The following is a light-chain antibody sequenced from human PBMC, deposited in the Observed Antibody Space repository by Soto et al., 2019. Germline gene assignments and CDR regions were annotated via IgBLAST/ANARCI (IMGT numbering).Light chain of an antibody. V-gene: IGLV6-57*03. CDR1: SGSVASNY. CDR3: QCFDNNNFTWV. J-gene: IGLJ3*02. CDR2: EDD. Sequence: NFMLTQPHSVSESPGKTVTISCTRSSGSVASNYVQWYHRRPGSAPSLLIYEDDQRSSGVPDRFSGSIDSSSNSASLTVSGLKPEDEADYYCQCFDNNNFTWVFGEGTKLTVL.